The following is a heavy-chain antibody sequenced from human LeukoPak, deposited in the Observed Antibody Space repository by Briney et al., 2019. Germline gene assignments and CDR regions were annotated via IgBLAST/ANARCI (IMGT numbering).Heavy chain of an antibody. J-gene: IGHJ1*01. D-gene: IGHD5-18*01. Sequence: ASVKVSCKASGGTFSSYAISWVRQAPGQGLEWMGGIIPIFGTANYAQKFQGRVTITADESTSTAYMELSSLRSEDTAVYYCATLGGIQLLYMSFWGQGTLVTVSS. CDR3: ATLGGIQLLYMSF. CDR1: GGTFSSYA. V-gene: IGHV1-69*01. CDR2: IIPIFGTA.